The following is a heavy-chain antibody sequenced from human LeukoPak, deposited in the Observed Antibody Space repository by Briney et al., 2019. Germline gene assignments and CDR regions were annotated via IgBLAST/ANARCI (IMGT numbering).Heavy chain of an antibody. J-gene: IGHJ4*02. CDR1: GGSISSYY. V-gene: IGHV4-59*12. D-gene: IGHD6-6*01. CDR2: IYYSGST. CDR3: ARDREDIFSSSAGGRYFDY. Sequence: SETLSLTCTVSGGSISSYYWSWIRQPPGKGLEWIGYIYYSGSTNYNPSLKSRVTISVDTSKNQFSLKLSSVTAAGTAVYYCARDREDIFSSSAGGRYFDYWGQGTLVTVSS.